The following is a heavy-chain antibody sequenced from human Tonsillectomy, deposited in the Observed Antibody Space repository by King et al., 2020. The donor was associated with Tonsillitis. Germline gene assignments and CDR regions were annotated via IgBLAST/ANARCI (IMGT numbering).Heavy chain of an antibody. J-gene: IGHJ4*02. CDR1: GFTFSSYA. D-gene: IGHD4-17*01. CDR2: ISGSGGST. CDR3: ARSNLYDDYEGGFFDY. Sequence: VQLVESGGGLVQPGGSLRLSCAASGFTFSSYAMSWVRQAPGKGLEWVSAISGSGGSTYYADSVKGRFTISRDNSKNTLYLQMNSLRAEDTAVYYCARSNLYDDYEGGFFDYWGQGTLVTVSS. V-gene: IGHV3-23*04.